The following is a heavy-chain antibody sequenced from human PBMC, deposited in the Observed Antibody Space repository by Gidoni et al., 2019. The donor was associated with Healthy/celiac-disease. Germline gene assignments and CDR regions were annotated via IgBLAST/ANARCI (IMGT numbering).Heavy chain of an antibody. CDR3: VKETTTVTNGLLDY. J-gene: IGHJ4*02. Sequence: EVQLVESGGGLVQPGGSLRLSCSASGFTFSSYAMHWVRQAPGKGLEYVSAISSNGGSTYYADSVKGRFTISRDNSKNTLYLQMSSLRAEDTAVYYCVKETTTVTNGLLDYWGQGTLVTVSS. CDR1: GFTFSSYA. V-gene: IGHV3-64D*06. D-gene: IGHD4-17*01. CDR2: ISSNGGST.